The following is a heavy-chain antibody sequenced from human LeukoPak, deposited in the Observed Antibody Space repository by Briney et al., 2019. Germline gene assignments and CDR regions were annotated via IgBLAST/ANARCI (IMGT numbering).Heavy chain of an antibody. CDR3: VKDRWVDY. CDR2: ISTDGGKT. J-gene: IGHJ4*02. D-gene: IGHD4-23*01. Sequence: GGFLRLSCSTSGFSFSSYTMHWVRQAPGKGLEYVSSISTDGGKTYYPDSVKGRFSISRDNSKSTLYLQMRSLRSEDTAVYYCVKDRWVDYWGQGILVTVSS. CDR1: GFSFSSYT. V-gene: IGHV3-64D*09.